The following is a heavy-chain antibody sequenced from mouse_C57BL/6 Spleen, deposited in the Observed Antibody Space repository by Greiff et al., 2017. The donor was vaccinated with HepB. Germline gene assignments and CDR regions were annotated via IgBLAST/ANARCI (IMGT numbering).Heavy chain of an antibody. CDR3: ARDGYEFAY. J-gene: IGHJ3*01. Sequence: QVHVKQPGAELVMPGASVKLSCKASGYTFTSYWMHWVKQRPGQGLEWIGEIDPSDSYTNYNQKFKGKSTLTVDKSSSTAYMQLSSLTSEDSAVYYCARDGYEFAYWGQGTLVTVSA. D-gene: IGHD2-2*01. CDR2: IDPSDSYT. V-gene: IGHV1-69*01. CDR1: GYTFTSYW.